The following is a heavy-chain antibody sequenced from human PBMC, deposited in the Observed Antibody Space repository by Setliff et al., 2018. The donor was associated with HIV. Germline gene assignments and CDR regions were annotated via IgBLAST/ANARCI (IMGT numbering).Heavy chain of an antibody. D-gene: IGHD5-18*01. V-gene: IGHV4-34*01. J-gene: IGHJ4*02. CDR1: GGPSTDHY. CDR2: IHLSRST. Sequence: PSETLSLTCAVYGGPSTDHYWNWIRQSPGMGLEWIAEIHLSRSTDYNPSLKSRVTISVDTSKNQFSLKLSSVTAADTAVYYCARGPLGRTPMGGAFDYWGQGTLVTVSS. CDR3: ARGPLGRTPMGGAFDY.